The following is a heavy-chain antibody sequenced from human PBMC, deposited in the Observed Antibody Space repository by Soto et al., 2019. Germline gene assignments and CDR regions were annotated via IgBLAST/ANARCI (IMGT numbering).Heavy chain of an antibody. CDR2: IIPIFGTA. CDR1: GGTFSSYA. J-gene: IGHJ6*02. D-gene: IGHD2-2*01. Sequence: SVKVSCKVSGGTFSSYAISWVRQAPGQGLEWMGGIIPIFGTANYAQKFQGRVTITADESTSTAYMELSSLRSEDTAVYYCASSDSPYCSSTSCPLGHYGMDVWGQGTTVTVSS. V-gene: IGHV1-69*13. CDR3: ASSDSPYCSSTSCPLGHYGMDV.